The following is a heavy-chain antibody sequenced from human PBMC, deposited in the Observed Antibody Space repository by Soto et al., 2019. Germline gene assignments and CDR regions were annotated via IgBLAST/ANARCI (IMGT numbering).Heavy chain of an antibody. J-gene: IGHJ4*02. D-gene: IGHD6-19*01. CDR3: ARRGSGPSYDY. CDR2: ISGSGGST. Sequence: EVQLLESGGGLVQPGGSLRLSCAASGFTFSSYAMRWVRQAPVKGLEWVSAISGSGGSTYYADSVKGRFTISRDNSKNTLSLPMNRLIAEDTSIYSFARRGSGPSYDYWCQGTLVTVSS. V-gene: IGHV3-23*01. CDR1: GFTFSSYA.